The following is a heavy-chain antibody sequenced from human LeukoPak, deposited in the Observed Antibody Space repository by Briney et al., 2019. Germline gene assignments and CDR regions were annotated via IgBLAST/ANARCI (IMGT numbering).Heavy chain of an antibody. D-gene: IGHD5-24*01. V-gene: IGHV3-23*01. J-gene: IGHJ4*02. CDR2: ISPYGVIT. CDR1: GFTFSSHG. Sequence: TGGSLRLSCAASGFTFSSHGMNWVRQAPGKGLEWVSGISPYGVITYYADSVKGRFTISRDNSNGTVYLQMNSLRPEDTAVYYCAKDDAWLQYGNWGRGTLVTVSS. CDR3: AKDDAWLQYGN.